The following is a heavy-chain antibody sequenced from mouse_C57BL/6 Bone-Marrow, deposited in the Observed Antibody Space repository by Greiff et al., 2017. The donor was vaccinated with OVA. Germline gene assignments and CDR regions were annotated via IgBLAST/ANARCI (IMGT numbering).Heavy chain of an antibody. CDR3: AREGPMDY. CDR2: ISDGGSYT. J-gene: IGHJ4*01. Sequence: EVHLVESGGGLVKPGGSLKLSCAASGFTFSSYAMSWVRQTPEKRLEWVATISDGGSYTYYPDNVKGRFTISRDNAKNNLYLQMSHLKSEDTAMYYCAREGPMDYWGQGTSVTVSS. V-gene: IGHV5-4*01. CDR1: GFTFSSYA.